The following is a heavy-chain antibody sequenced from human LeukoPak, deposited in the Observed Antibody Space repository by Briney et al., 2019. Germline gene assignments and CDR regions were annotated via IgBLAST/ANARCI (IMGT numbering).Heavy chain of an antibody. J-gene: IGHJ4*02. D-gene: IGHD3-22*01. V-gene: IGHV1-18*01. Sequence: ASVKVSCNASGYTCTTYGISWVRQAPGQGLEWMGWISPYNGNTRYAQKYQGRVIMTTDTSTSTAYMELRSLRSDDTAVYYCARDHRGHYYDSSGYPDFWGQGTLVTVSP. CDR3: ARDHRGHYYDSSGYPDF. CDR1: GYTCTTYG. CDR2: ISPYNGNT.